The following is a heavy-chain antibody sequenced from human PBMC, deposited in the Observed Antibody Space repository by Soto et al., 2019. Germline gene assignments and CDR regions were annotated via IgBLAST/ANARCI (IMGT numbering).Heavy chain of an antibody. J-gene: IGHJ6*03. D-gene: IGHD3-10*01. V-gene: IGHV3-11*01. CDR3: ASLGDLILASYSYYMDV. CDR1: GFTFSDYY. CDR2: ISSSGSTI. Sequence: PGGSLRLSCAASGFTFSDYYMSWIRQAPGKGLEWVSYISSSGSTIYYADSVKGRFTISRDNAKNSLYLQMNSLRAEDTAVYYCASLGDLILASYSYYMDVWGKGTTVTVSS.